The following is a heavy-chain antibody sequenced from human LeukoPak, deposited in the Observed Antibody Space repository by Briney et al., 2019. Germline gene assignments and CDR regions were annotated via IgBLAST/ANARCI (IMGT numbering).Heavy chain of an antibody. V-gene: IGHV3-30-3*01. Sequence: GGSLRLSCAASGFTFSSYAMHWVRQAPGKGLEWVAVISYDGSNKYYADSVKGRFTISRDNSKNTLYLQMNSLRAEDTAVYYCARHSNWNAGVAYFDPWGQGTLVTVSS. D-gene: IGHD1-20*01. CDR3: ARHSNWNAGVAYFDP. J-gene: IGHJ5*02. CDR2: ISYDGSNK. CDR1: GFTFSSYA.